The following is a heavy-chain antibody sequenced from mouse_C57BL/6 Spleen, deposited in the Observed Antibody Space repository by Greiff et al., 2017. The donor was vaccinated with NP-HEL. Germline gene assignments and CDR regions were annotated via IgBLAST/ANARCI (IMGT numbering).Heavy chain of an antibody. CDR2: IDPSDSYT. D-gene: IGHD1-1*01. Sequence: VQLQQSGAELVMPGASVKLSCKASGYTFTSYWMHWVKQRPGQGLEWIGEIDPSDSYTNYNQKFKGKSTLTVDKSSSTAYMQLSSLTSEDSAVYYCARTTVVARYFDVWGTGTTVTVSS. V-gene: IGHV1-69*01. CDR3: ARTTVVARYFDV. J-gene: IGHJ1*03. CDR1: GYTFTSYW.